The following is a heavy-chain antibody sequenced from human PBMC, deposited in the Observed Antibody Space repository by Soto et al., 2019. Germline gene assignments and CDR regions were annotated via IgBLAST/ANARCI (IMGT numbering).Heavy chain of an antibody. J-gene: IGHJ6*02. V-gene: IGHV5-51*01. D-gene: IGHD3-10*01. CDR1: GYSFTSYW. Sequence: GESLKISCKGSGYSFTSYWIGWVRQMTGKGLEWMGIIYPGDSDTRYSPSFQGQVTISADKSISTAYLQWSSLKASDTAMYYCARGLMVRGVIIPPYGMDVWGQGTTVTVSS. CDR2: IYPGDSDT. CDR3: ARGLMVRGVIIPPYGMDV.